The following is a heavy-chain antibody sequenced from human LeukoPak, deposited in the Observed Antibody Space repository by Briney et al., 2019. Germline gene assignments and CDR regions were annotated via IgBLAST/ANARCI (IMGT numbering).Heavy chain of an antibody. D-gene: IGHD6-19*01. J-gene: IGHJ4*02. CDR3: ARVYSSGWYALY. CDR2: ISYDGSNK. V-gene: IGHV3-30*04. Sequence: GRSLRLSCAASGFTFSSYAMHWVRQAPGKGLEWVAVISYDGSNKYYADSVKGRFTISRDNSKNTLYLQMNSLRAEDTAVYYCARVYSSGWYALYWGQGTLVTVSS. CDR1: GFTFSSYA.